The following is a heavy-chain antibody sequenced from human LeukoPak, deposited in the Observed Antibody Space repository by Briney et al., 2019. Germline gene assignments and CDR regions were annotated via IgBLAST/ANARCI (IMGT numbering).Heavy chain of an antibody. J-gene: IGHJ4*02. CDR1: GYSISSGYY. D-gene: IGHD3-16*02. CDR2: IYHSGST. Sequence: SETLSLTCTVSGYSISSGYYWGWIRPPPGKGLEWIGSIYHSGSTYYNPSLKSRVTISVDTSKNQFSLKLISVTAADTAVYYFASSVGVWGSYLFDYWGQGTLVTVSS. CDR3: ASSVGVWGSYLFDY. V-gene: IGHV4-38-2*02.